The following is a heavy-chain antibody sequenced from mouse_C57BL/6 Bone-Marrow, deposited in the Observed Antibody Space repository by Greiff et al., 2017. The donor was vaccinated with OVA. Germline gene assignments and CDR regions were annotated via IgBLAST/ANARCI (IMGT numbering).Heavy chain of an antibody. V-gene: IGHV3-6*01. D-gene: IGHD1-1*01. CDR2: ISYDGSN. CDR1: GYSITSGYY. Sequence: EVKLMESGPGLVKPSQSLSLTCSVTGYSITSGYYWNWIRQFPGNKLEWMGYISYDGSNNYNPSLKNRISITRDTSKNQFFLKLNSVTTEDTATYYCARATATVVATDYWGQGTTLTVSS. CDR3: ARATATVVATDY. J-gene: IGHJ2*01.